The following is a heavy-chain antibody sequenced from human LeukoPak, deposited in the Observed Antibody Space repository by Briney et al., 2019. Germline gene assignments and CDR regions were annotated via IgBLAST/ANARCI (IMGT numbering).Heavy chain of an antibody. CDR1: GYTFTGYY. D-gene: IGHD3-16*01. J-gene: IGHJ6*02. CDR3: ARDPHLTDVYTDYYYYGMDV. V-gene: IGHV1-2*02. CDR2: INPNSGGT. Sequence: ASVKVSCKASGYTFTGYYMHWVRQAPGQGLEWMGWINPNSGGTNYAQKFQGRVTMTRDTSISTAYMELSRLRSDDTAVYYCARDPHLTDVYTDYYYYGMDVWGQGTTVTVSS.